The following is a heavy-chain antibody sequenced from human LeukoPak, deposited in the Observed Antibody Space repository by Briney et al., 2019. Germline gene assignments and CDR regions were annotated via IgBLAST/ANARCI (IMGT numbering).Heavy chain of an antibody. Sequence: PGGSLRLSCVASGLTFSSYAMTWVRQATGKGLEWVSTISASGGSPYYAASLEGRFTISRDNSKNTLYLQMNSLRAEDTAVYYCAKGGAGQLWLVWDYWGQGTLVAVSS. J-gene: IGHJ4*02. CDR2: ISASGGSP. CDR3: AKGGAGQLWLVWDY. V-gene: IGHV3-23*01. CDR1: GLTFSSYA. D-gene: IGHD5-18*01.